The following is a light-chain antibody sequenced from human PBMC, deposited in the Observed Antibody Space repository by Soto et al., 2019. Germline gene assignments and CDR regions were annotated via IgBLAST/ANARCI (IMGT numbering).Light chain of an antibody. CDR3: MQALQTPLT. CDR2: LGS. V-gene: IGKV2-28*01. J-gene: IGKJ4*01. CDR1: QSLLHSNGFNY. Sequence: DIVMTQSPLSLPVTPGEPASISCRSSQSLLHSNGFNYLDWYLQKPGQSPQLLIYLGSNRASGVPDRFSGSGSGTDFTLKISRVAAEDVGVYYCMQALQTPLTFGGGTKVELK.